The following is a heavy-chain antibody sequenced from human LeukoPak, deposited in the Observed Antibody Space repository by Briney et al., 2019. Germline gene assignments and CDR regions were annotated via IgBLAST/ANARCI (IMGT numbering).Heavy chain of an antibody. CDR2: IYTSGST. V-gene: IGHV4-4*07. D-gene: IGHD3-10*01. Sequence: SETLSLTCTVSGGSISSYYWSWIRQPAGKGLEWIGRIYTSGSTKYNPSLKSRVTMSEDTSKNQFSLKLSSVTAADTAVYYCARGFLGDYFGSGSYYVFDYWGQGTLVTVSS. CDR3: ARGFLGDYFGSGSYYVFDY. J-gene: IGHJ4*02. CDR1: GGSISSYY.